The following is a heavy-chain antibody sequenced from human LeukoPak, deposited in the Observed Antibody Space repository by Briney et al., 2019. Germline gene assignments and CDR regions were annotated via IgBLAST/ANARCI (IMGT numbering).Heavy chain of an antibody. CDR3: ARINIVGATLDY. CDR1: AYNFTSYY. J-gene: IGHJ4*02. D-gene: IGHD1-26*01. CDR2: INPSGGST. Sequence: ASVKVSCKASAYNFTSYYMHWVRQAPGQGLEWMGIINPSGGSTSYAQKFQGRVTMTRDTSTSTVYMELSSLRSEDTAVYYCARINIVGATLDYWGQGTLVTVSS. V-gene: IGHV1-46*01.